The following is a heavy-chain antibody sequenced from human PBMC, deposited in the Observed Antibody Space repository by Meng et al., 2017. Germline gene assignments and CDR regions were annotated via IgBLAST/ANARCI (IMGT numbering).Heavy chain of an antibody. CDR2: IDYGGST. CDR3: ARTRGDYYFDY. CDR1: GDSVTVGSHY. J-gene: IGHJ4*02. Sequence: SAPGLGRPSEPIYPTCTVSGDSVTVGSHYWSWSRQPPGKGLEWIGYIDYGGSTSYNPSLRSRVTISVDTSNNQFSLKLSSVTAADTAVFYCARTRGDYYFDYWGQGTLVTVSS. V-gene: IGHV4-61*01. D-gene: IGHD3-16*01.